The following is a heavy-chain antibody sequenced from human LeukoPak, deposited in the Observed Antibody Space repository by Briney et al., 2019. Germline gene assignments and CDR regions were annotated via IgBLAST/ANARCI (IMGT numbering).Heavy chain of an antibody. D-gene: IGHD6-13*01. CDR3: ASQNSSSWYAYYYYYMDV. CDR1: GGSISSYY. Sequence: SETLSLTCTVSGGSISSYYWSWIRQPAGKGLEWIGRIYTSGSTTYNPSLKSRVTMSVDTSKNQFSLKLSSVTAADTAVYYCASQNSSSWYAYYYYYMDVWGKGTTVTVSS. J-gene: IGHJ6*03. V-gene: IGHV4-4*07. CDR2: IYTSGST.